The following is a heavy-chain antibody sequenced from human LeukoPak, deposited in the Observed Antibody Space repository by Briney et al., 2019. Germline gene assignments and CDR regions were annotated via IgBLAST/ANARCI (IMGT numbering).Heavy chain of an antibody. CDR3: AGGHYDFWSGYQASLQY. CDR1: GFTFSSYE. V-gene: IGHV3-48*03. CDR2: ISSSGSTI. Sequence: PGGSLRLSCAASGFTFSSYEMNWVRQAPGKGLEWVSYISSSGSTIYYADSVKCRFTISRDNAKNSLYLQMNSLRAEDTAVYYCAGGHYDFWSGYQASLQYWGQGTLVTVSS. J-gene: IGHJ4*02. D-gene: IGHD3-3*01.